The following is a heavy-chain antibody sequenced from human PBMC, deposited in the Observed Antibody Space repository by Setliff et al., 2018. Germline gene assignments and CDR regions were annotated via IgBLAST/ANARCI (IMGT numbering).Heavy chain of an antibody. CDR3: TGRTYGHQLGDY. V-gene: IGHV1-3*04. CDR2: INTDNGNT. Sequence: ASVKVSCKASGYTFTKNAIHWLRQAPGQRPEWMGWINTDNGNTRYSQNFQDRVTITRDTSATTAFVELSSLRSDDTGVYYCTGRTYGHQLGDYWGQGTLVTVSS. CDR1: GYTFTKNA. D-gene: IGHD3-10*01. J-gene: IGHJ4*02.